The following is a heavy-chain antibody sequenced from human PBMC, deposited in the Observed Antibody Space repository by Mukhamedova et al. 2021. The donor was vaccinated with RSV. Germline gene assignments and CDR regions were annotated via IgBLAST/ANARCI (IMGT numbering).Heavy chain of an antibody. V-gene: IGHV1-46*01. CDR2: INPSGGST. D-gene: IGHD5-18*01. CDR3: ARDPPTAMVPFDH. Sequence: MGIINPSGGSTSYAQKFQGRVTMTRDTSTSTVYMELSSLRSEDTAVYYCARDPPTAMVPFDHWGQGTLV. J-gene: IGHJ4*02.